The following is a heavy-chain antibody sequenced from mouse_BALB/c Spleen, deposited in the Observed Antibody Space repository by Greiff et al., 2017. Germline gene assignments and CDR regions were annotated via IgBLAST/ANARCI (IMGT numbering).Heavy chain of an antibody. CDR1: GYTFTSYW. CDR2: INPSTGYT. CDR3: ARDYGYVGAIDY. Sequence: VQLQQSGAELAKPGASVKMSCKASGYTFTSYWMHWVKQRPGQGLEWIGYINPSTGYTEYNQKFKDKATLTADKSSSTAYMQLSSLTSEDSAVYSCARDYGYVGAIDYWGQGTSVTVSS. V-gene: IGHV1-7*01. D-gene: IGHD1-2*01. J-gene: IGHJ4*01.